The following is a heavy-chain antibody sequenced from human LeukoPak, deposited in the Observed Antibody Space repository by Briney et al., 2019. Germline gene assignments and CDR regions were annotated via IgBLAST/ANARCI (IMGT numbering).Heavy chain of an antibody. V-gene: IGHV4-39*07. D-gene: IGHD3-10*01. J-gene: IGHJ5*02. Sequence: SETLSLTCTVSGDSISSSTYYWGWIRQPPGKGLEWIGSIYYNGRTYYNPSLKSRVTISIDTSNQFSLRLDSMTAADTAVYYCARAPGGTYYYGSGNYFALWGQGSLVTVSS. CDR2: IYYNGRT. CDR3: ARAPGGTYYYGSGNYFAL. CDR1: GDSISSSTYY.